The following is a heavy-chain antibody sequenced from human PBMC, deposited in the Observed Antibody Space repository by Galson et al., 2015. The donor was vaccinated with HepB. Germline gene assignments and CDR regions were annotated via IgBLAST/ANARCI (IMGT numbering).Heavy chain of an antibody. J-gene: IGHJ6*02. CDR2: ISAYNGNT. V-gene: IGHV1-18*04. D-gene: IGHD2-2*01. Sequence: SVKVSCKASGYTFTSYGISWVRQAPGQGLEWMGWISAYNGNTNYAQKLQGRVTMTTDTSTSTAYMELRSLRSDDTAVYYCARVLLGLVPAAIPGNGMDVWGQGTTVTVSS. CDR1: GYTFTSYG. CDR3: ARVLLGLVPAAIPGNGMDV.